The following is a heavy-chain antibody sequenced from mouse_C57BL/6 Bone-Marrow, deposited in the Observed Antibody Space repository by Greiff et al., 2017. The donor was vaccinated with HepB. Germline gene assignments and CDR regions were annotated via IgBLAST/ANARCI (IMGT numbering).Heavy chain of an antibody. CDR1: GFSLTSYA. CDR3: ARGITTVVAHWYFDV. CDR2: IWTGGGT. V-gene: IGHV2-9-1*01. Sequence: VKLVESGPGLVAPSQSLSITCTVSGFSLTSYAISWVRQPPGKGLEWLGVIWTGGGTNYNSALKSRLSISKDNSKSQVFLKMNSLQTDDTARYYCARGITTVVAHWYFDVWGTGTTVTVSS. D-gene: IGHD1-1*01. J-gene: IGHJ1*03.